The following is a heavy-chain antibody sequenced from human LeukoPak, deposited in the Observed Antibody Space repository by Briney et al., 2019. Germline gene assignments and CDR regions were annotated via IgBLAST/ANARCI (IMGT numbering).Heavy chain of an antibody. Sequence: GASVKVSCKASGYTFTTYGISWVRQAPGQGLEWMGWISGYNDSTKPAQNLQGRVTMTTDTFTNTAYMELRSLRSEDTAVYYCARDMVRGVKNFRFDPWGQGTLVTVSS. D-gene: IGHD3-10*01. J-gene: IGHJ5*02. V-gene: IGHV1-18*01. CDR3: ARDMVRGVKNFRFDP. CDR1: GYTFTTYG. CDR2: ISGYNDST.